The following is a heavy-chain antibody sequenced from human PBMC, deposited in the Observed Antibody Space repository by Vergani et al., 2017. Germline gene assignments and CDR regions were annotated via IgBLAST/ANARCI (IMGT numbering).Heavy chain of an antibody. CDR3: ARGVLDSKYRHNWFGP. D-gene: IGHD3/OR15-3a*01. CDR1: GYNFTSFD. J-gene: IGHJ5*02. CDR2: MNPKKGNT. Sequence: VLLVQSGAEVKKPGDSVKVSCKASGYNFTSFDITWVRLATGHGLEWMGWMNPKKGNTAYADKFQGSITMTRDSSTDTAYMEMKSLRSEDTAIYFCARGVLDSKYRHNWFGPWGQGTVVTVSS. V-gene: IGHV1-8*01.